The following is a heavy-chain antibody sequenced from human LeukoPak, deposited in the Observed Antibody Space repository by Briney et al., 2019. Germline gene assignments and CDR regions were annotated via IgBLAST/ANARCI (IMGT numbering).Heavy chain of an antibody. Sequence: SETLSLTCSVSGGSISYHTYYWDWIRQPPGRGLEWIGTVYYTGNAYYNSSLKSRVTISVDTSKNQFSLQLDSVYAADTAVYYCARLRALAGHRGAFDVWGQGTSVTVSS. CDR2: VYYTGNA. CDR3: ARLRALAGHRGAFDV. D-gene: IGHD6-19*01. V-gene: IGHV4-39*01. J-gene: IGHJ3*01. CDR1: GGSISYHTYY.